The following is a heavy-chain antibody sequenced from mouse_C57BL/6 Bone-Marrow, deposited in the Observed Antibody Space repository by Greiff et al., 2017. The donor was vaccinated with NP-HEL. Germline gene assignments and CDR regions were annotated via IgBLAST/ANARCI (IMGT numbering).Heavy chain of an antibody. CDR2: IWSGGST. V-gene: IGHV2-2*01. Sequence: VQLKESGPGLVQPSQSLSITCTVSGFSLTSYGVHWVRQSPGKGLEWLGVIWSGGSTDYNAAFISRLSISKDNSKSQVFFKMNSLQADDTAIYYCARRGDYYGSNYYAMDYWGQGTSVTVSS. D-gene: IGHD1-1*01. CDR1: GFSLTSYG. CDR3: ARRGDYYGSNYYAMDY. J-gene: IGHJ4*01.